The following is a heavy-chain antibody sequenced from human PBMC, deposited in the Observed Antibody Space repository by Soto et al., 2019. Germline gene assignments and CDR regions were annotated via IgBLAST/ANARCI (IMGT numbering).Heavy chain of an antibody. V-gene: IGHV3-43*01. D-gene: IGHD4-17*01. CDR3: ARSEVDYPDSAYYFDY. J-gene: IGHJ4*02. Sequence: GGSLRLSCAASGFTFDDYTMHWVRQAPGKGLEWVSLISWDGGSTYYADSVKGRFTISRDNSKNSLYLQMNSLRTEDTALYYCARSEVDYPDSAYYFDYWGQGTLVTVSS. CDR1: GFTFDDYT. CDR2: ISWDGGST.